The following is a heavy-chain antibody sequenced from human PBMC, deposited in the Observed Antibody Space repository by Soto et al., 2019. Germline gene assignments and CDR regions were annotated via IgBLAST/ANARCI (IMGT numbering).Heavy chain of an antibody. CDR1: GGSISSYY. Sequence: PSETLSVTCTGSGGSISSYYWIWIRQPPGKGLEWIGYIYYSGSTNYSPSLKSRVTISVDTSKNQFSLKLSSVTAADTAVYYCARGLEWFGGGFDYWGQGTLVTVSS. D-gene: IGHD3-10*01. CDR2: IYYSGST. V-gene: IGHV4-59*01. CDR3: ARGLEWFGGGFDY. J-gene: IGHJ4*02.